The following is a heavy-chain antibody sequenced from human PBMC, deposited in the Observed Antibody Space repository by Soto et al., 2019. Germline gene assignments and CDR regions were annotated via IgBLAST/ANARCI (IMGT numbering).Heavy chain of an antibody. CDR2: IKSKTDGGTT. CDR3: TTDLIPGNSGSYYGGVDY. V-gene: IGHV3-15*07. D-gene: IGHD1-26*01. J-gene: IGHJ4*02. Sequence: GGSLRLSCAASGFTFSNAWMNWVRQAPGKGLEWVGRIKSKTDGGTTDYAAPVKGRFTISRDDSKNTLYLQMNSLKTEDTAVYYCTTDLIPGNSGSYYGGVDYWGQGTLVTVSS. CDR1: GFTFSNAW.